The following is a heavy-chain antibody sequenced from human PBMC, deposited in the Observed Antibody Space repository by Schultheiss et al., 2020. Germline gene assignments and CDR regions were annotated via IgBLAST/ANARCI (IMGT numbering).Heavy chain of an antibody. J-gene: IGHJ6*02. Sequence: GGSLRLSCAASGFTFSSYAMHWVRQAPGKGLEWVSGISWNSGSIGYADSVKGRFTISRDNAKNSLYLQMNSLRAEDTALYYCAKDTSYYYGSGTPGASYGMDVWGQGTTGTVSS. D-gene: IGHD3-10*01. CDR3: AKDTSYYYGSGTPGASYGMDV. CDR1: GFTFSSYA. V-gene: IGHV3-9*01. CDR2: ISWNSGSI.